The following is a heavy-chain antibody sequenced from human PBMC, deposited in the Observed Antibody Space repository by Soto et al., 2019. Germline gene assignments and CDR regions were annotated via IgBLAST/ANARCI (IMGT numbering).Heavy chain of an antibody. CDR2: VSASGLNT. Sequence: EVQLLESGGKLVQPGGSLTLSCAASGFTFSTYAMAWVRQAPGKGLEWVSGVSASGLNTDYADPVKGRFYISRDNSKNRVSLQMNSLRAEDTALYYCAKGGAGRTSGYFVDYWGQGTPVTVSS. CDR3: AKGGAGRTSGYFVDY. V-gene: IGHV3-23*01. J-gene: IGHJ4*02. CDR1: GFTFSTYA. D-gene: IGHD3-10*01.